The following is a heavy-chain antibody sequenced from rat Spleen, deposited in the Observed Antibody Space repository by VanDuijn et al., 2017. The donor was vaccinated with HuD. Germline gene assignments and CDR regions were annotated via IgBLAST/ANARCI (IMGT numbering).Heavy chain of an antibody. V-gene: IGHV5-7*01. J-gene: IGHJ2*01. D-gene: IGHD1-9*01. Sequence: EVQLVESGGGLVQPGRSIKLSCATSGFTFSNYDMAWVRQAPKKGLEWVATISYDGSNTDYRDSVKGRFTISRDNAKSSLYLQMDSLRSEDTATYYCVRHGYTRYYFDYWGQGVMVTVSS. CDR3: VRHGYTRYYFDY. CDR1: GFTFSNYD. CDR2: ISYDGSNT.